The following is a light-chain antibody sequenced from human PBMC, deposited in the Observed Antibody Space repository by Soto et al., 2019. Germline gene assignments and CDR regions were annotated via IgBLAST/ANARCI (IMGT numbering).Light chain of an antibody. J-gene: IGKJ4*01. CDR3: QQYGSSPRL. V-gene: IGKV3-20*01. CDR1: QSVRNRF. Sequence: EIVLTQSPGTLSLSPGERATLSCRASQSVRNRFLAWYRQKPGQAPRLLIYGASTRAIGIPDRFSGSGSGTDFTLTISRLEPEDFAVYFCQQYGSSPRLFGGGTGWRSN. CDR2: GAS.